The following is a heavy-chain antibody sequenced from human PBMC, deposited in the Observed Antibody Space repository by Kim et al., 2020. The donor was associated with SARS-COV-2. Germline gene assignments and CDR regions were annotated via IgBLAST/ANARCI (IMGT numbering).Heavy chain of an antibody. J-gene: IGHJ4*02. D-gene: IGHD5-12*01. CDR3: ARGLSRDGYNPFLDY. CDR2: IYYSGTT. V-gene: IGHV4-59*01. CDR1: GGSISGYY. Sequence: SETLSLTCTVSGGSISGYYWNWIRQPPGKGLEWMGYIYYSGTTNYNPSLKSRVTISVDTSKNHFSLKLSSVTAADTAVYYCARGLSRDGYNPFLDYWGQGTLVTVSP.